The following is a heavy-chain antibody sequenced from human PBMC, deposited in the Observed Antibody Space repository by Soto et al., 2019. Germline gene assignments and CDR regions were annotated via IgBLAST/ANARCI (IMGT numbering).Heavy chain of an antibody. V-gene: IGHV3-23*01. J-gene: IGHJ4*02. CDR1: GFTFSKYV. D-gene: IGHD6-13*01. Sequence: GGSLRLSCAASGFTFSKYVMGWVRQAPGKGLEWVSVISGHTYTTYYADPVKGRFTISRDNSKNTVYLQMNSLRAEDTALYYCAKRAADGDNYYFDYWGQGTLVTVSS. CDR2: ISGHTYTT. CDR3: AKRAADGDNYYFDY.